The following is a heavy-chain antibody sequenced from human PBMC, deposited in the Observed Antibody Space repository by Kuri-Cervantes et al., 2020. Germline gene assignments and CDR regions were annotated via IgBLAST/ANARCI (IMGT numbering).Heavy chain of an antibody. CDR1: GFTFSDYY. CDR2: ISGTGSTI. Sequence: GGSLRLSCAASGFTFSDYYMSWIRQAPGKGLEWISYISGTGSTIFYADSVKGRFTISRDNAKNSLYLQMNSLRADDTAVYYCARDPIAVAGTDYMDVWGKGTTVTVSS. V-gene: IGHV3-11*04. CDR3: ARDPIAVAGTDYMDV. J-gene: IGHJ6*03. D-gene: IGHD6-19*01.